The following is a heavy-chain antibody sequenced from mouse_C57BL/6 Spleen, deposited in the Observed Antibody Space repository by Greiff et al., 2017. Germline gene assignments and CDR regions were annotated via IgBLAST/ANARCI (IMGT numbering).Heavy chain of an antibody. CDR1: GYTFTDYE. V-gene: IGHV1-15*01. J-gene: IGHJ4*01. CDR2: IDPATGGT. CDR3: RSEGDSAGYAMEY. Sequence: VQLQQSGAELVRPGASVTLSCKASGYTFTDYEMHWVKQTPVHGLEWIGAIDPATGGTAYNQKFKGKAILTADKSSSTAYMELRSLTSEDSAVYYGRSEGDSAGYAMEYWGQGTSVTVSS. D-gene: IGHD3-2*02.